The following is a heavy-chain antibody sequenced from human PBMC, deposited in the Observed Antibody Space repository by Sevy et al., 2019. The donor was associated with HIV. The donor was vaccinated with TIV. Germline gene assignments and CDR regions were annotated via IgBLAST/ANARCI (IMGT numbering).Heavy chain of an antibody. CDR2: INPKSGGT. D-gene: IGHD2-21*02. Sequence: ASVKVSCKPSGYTFSGYYIHWVRQAPGQGLEWMGWINPKSGGTNYAQKFQGRVTMTRDTSISTAYMELSRLRSDDTAVYYCARGSESLPYCGGDCYPDYWGQGTLVTVSS. V-gene: IGHV1-2*02. CDR1: GYTFSGYY. J-gene: IGHJ4*02. CDR3: ARGSESLPYCGGDCYPDY.